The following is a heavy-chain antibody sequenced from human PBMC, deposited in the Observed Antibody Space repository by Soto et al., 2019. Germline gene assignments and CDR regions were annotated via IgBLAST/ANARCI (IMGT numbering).Heavy chain of an antibody. CDR3: ARGPENSDVPRWDY. D-gene: IGHD2-21*02. Sequence: QVQLVQSGAEVRKPGASMRFSCETSGYDFSQSYIHWVRQAPGQGLEWMGIINLRGGTTEYAHKFRGRVTVTGNTSRRTVYMELRSLTPEDTAVYFCARGPENSDVPRWDYRGQGTLLTVSS. CDR2: INLRGGTT. J-gene: IGHJ4*02. CDR1: GYDFSQSY. V-gene: IGHV1-46*01.